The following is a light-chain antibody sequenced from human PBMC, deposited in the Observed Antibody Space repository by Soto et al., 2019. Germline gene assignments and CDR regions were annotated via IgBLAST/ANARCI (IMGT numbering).Light chain of an antibody. Sequence: EIVLTQSPATLSLSPGERATLSCRASQSVGSTLAWFQQKPGQAPRLLIYDASNRATGIPARFTGSGSGTDFTLTIRSLEPEDFAIYYCQQRDSWPLTFGGGTKVEIK. V-gene: IGKV3-11*01. J-gene: IGKJ4*01. CDR1: QSVGST. CDR2: DAS. CDR3: QQRDSWPLT.